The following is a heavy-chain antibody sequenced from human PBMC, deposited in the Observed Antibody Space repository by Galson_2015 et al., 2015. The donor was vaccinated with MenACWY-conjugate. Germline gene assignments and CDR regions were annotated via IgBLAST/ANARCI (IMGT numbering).Heavy chain of an antibody. CDR2: TYYRSKWYN. D-gene: IGHD3-10*01. V-gene: IGHV6-1*01. CDR1: GDSVSSNSAA. J-gene: IGHJ4*02. Sequence: CAISGDSVSSNSAAWNWISQSPQGALEGLGRTYYRSKWYNGYALSVKSRITINPTTSKNQFTLQLNSVTPEDTAVYYCVRSGERGFLDYWGQGSLVTVSS. CDR3: VRSGERGFLDY.